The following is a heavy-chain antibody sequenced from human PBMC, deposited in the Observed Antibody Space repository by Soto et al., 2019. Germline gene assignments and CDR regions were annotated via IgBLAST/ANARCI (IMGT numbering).Heavy chain of an antibody. D-gene: IGHD3-22*01. CDR1: GYTFIAYE. J-gene: IGHJ3*02. Sequence: QVQLVQSGAEVKKPGASMKVSCTASGYTFIAYEVHWVRQAPGQGLEWMGWINPNSGGTNYAQKFQGRVTMTRDTSIGAAYMELSGLRSDDTAVYYCAIPYYYDVSGYNYAFDIWGQGTMLTVSS. CDR3: AIPYYYDVSGYNYAFDI. CDR2: INPNSGGT. V-gene: IGHV1-2*02.